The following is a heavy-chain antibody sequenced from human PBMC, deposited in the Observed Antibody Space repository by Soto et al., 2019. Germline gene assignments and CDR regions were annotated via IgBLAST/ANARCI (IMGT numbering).Heavy chain of an antibody. J-gene: IGHJ4*02. CDR1: GGSISSYY. V-gene: IGHV4-59*01. CDR3: ARGVEMATIDY. Sequence: SEALSLTCTVSGGSISSYYWSWIRQPPGKGLEWIGYIYYSGSTNYNPSLKSRVTISVDTSKNQFSLKLSSVTAADTAVYYCARGVEMATIDYWGQGTLVTVSS. D-gene: IGHD5-12*01. CDR2: IYYSGST.